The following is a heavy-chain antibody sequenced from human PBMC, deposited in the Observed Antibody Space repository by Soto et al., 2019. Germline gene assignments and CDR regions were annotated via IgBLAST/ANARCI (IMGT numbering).Heavy chain of an antibody. CDR3: ARGIATGQLDP. CDR2: INPDNGNT. D-gene: IGHD2-15*01. Sequence: QVQLVQSGAEVKKPGASVKISCKASGYTFIRYTMNWVRQAPGQRLEWMGRINPDNGNTKSSQKFQDRVIITRDTSASTAYMDLSSLRSEDTAVYYCARGIATGQLDPWGQGTLVTVSS. V-gene: IGHV1-3*01. J-gene: IGHJ5*02. CDR1: GYTFIRYT.